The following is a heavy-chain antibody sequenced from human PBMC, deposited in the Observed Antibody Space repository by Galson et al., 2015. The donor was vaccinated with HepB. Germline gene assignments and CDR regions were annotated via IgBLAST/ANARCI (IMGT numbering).Heavy chain of an antibody. D-gene: IGHD2-21*02. V-gene: IGHV3-30-3*01. J-gene: IGHJ4*02. Sequence: SLRLSCAASGFTFSSYAMHWVRQAPGKGLEWVAVISYDGSNKYYADSVKGRFTISRDNSKNTLYLQMNSLRAEDTAVYYCARDLMAYCGGDCYSPPDYWGQGTLVTVSS. CDR1: GFTFSSYA. CDR2: ISYDGSNK. CDR3: ARDLMAYCGGDCYSPPDY.